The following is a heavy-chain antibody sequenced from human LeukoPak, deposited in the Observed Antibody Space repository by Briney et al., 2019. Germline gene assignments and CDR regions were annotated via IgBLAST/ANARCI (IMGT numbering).Heavy chain of an antibody. Sequence: NSSETLSLTYAVYGGSFSGYYWSWIRQPPGKGLEWIGEINHSGSTNYNPSIKSRVTISVDTSKNQFSLKLSSVTAADTAVYYCARGPYCSSTSCPRDYYYYYYMDVWGKGTTVTVSS. D-gene: IGHD2-2*01. CDR1: GGSFSGYY. CDR2: INHSGST. CDR3: ARGPYCSSTSCPRDYYYYYYMDV. V-gene: IGHV4-34*01. J-gene: IGHJ6*03.